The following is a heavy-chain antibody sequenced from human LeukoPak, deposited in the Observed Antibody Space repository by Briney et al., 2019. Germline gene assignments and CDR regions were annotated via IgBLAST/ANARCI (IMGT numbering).Heavy chain of an antibody. V-gene: IGHV3-21*01. Sequence: GGSLRLSCAASGFTFSSYSMSWVRQAPGKGLEWVSSISSSSSYIYYADSVKGRFTISRDNAKNSLYLQMNSRRAEDTAVYYCSRGTIGELDYWGQGTLVTVSS. CDR3: SRGTIGELDY. D-gene: IGHD3-10*01. J-gene: IGHJ4*02. CDR1: GFTFSSYS. CDR2: ISSSSSYI.